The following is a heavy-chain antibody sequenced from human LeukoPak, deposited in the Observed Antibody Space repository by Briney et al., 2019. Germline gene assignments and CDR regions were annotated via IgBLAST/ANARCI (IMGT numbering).Heavy chain of an antibody. V-gene: IGHV3-74*01. Sequence: GGSLRLSCAASRFIFTYYWIHWVRQAPGKGLVWVSHVNNDGSATSYADSVKGRFTISRDNSKNTLNLQMNSLRAEDTAVYYCASRPRDAAALDYWGQGTLVTVSS. CDR3: ASRPRDAAALDY. CDR1: RFIFTYYW. D-gene: IGHD6-13*01. CDR2: VNNDGSAT. J-gene: IGHJ4*02.